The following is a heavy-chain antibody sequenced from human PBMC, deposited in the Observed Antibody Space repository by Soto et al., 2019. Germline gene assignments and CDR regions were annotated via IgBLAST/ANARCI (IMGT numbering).Heavy chain of an antibody. CDR3: ARDRVDCSGGNCWRSVEDT. V-gene: IGHV1-46*01. Sequence: ALVKVSCKASGYTFSRYAIHWVRQAPGQRLEWMGIIDPSGGGTSYAQKFQGRLTMTRDTSTSTVYMELSSLRSEDTAVYYCARDRVDCSGGNCWRSVEDTWGQGTLVTVSS. D-gene: IGHD2-15*01. J-gene: IGHJ5*02. CDR2: IDPSGGGT. CDR1: GYTFSRYA.